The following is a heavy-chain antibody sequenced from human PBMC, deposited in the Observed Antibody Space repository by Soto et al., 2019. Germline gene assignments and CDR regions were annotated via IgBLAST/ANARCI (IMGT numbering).Heavy chain of an antibody. Sequence: SETLSLTCTVSGGSISGYYWNWIRQPPGKGLEWIGYVYNSGSTNDNPSFKTRVTISVDTSKNQFSLKLSSVTAADTAVYYCARGRREVSVAKVGGYSYGEYYYMDVWGKGTTVTVSS. J-gene: IGHJ6*03. CDR2: VYNSGST. CDR1: GGSISGYY. V-gene: IGHV4-59*01. D-gene: IGHD5-18*01. CDR3: ARGRREVSVAKVGGYSYGEYYYMDV.